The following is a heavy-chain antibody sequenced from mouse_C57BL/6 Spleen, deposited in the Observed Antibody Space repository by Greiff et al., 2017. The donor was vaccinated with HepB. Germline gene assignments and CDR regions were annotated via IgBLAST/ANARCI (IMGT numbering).Heavy chain of an antibody. CDR3: ASPYDYGAWFAY. CDR1: GYTFTSYW. J-gene: IGHJ3*01. CDR2: IHPSDSDT. D-gene: IGHD2-4*01. V-gene: IGHV1-74*01. Sequence: VQLQQPGAELVKPGASVKVSCKASGYTFTSYWMHWVKQRPGQGLEWIGRIHPSDSDTNYNQKFKGKATLTVDKSSSTAYMQLSSLTSEDSAVYYCASPYDYGAWFAYWGQGTLVTVSA.